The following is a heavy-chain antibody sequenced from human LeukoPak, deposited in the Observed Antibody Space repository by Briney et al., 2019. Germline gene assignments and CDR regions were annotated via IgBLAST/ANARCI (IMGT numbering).Heavy chain of an antibody. D-gene: IGHD3-22*01. CDR2: INPNSGGT. CDR3: ARDSRLRYYYDSSGLYYYYYYMDV. V-gene: IGHV1-2*02. J-gene: IGHJ6*03. CDR1: GYTFTGYY. Sequence: ASVKVSCKASGYTFTGYYMHWVRQAPGQGLEWMGWINPNSGGTNYAQKFQGRVTMTRYTSIRTAYMELSRLRSDDTAVYYCARDSRLRYYYDSSGLYYYYYYMDVWGKGTTVTVSS.